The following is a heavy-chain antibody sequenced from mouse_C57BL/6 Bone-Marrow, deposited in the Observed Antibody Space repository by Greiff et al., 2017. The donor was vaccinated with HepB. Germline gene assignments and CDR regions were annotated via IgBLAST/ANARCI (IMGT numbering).Heavy chain of an antibody. CDR2: IYPGDGDT. Sequence: VKLMESGPELVKPGASVKISCKASGYAFSSSWMNWVKQRPGKGLEWIGRIYPGDGDTNYNGKFKGKATLTADKSSSTAYMQLSSLTSEDSAVYFCARSYYYGSSYVGFAYWGQGTLVTVSA. CDR3: ARSYYYGSSYVGFAY. CDR1: GYAFSSSW. J-gene: IGHJ3*01. D-gene: IGHD1-1*01. V-gene: IGHV1-82*01.